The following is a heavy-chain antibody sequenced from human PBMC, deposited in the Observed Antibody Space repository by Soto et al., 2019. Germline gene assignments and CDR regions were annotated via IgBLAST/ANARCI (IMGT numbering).Heavy chain of an antibody. V-gene: IGHV3-33*08. CDR3: ARDGVGATTFFGFLDY. CDR1: ASIFKGHG. CDR2: IRYDGSDE. D-gene: IGHD1-26*01. J-gene: IGHJ4*02. Sequence: QVQLVESGGGVVQPGGSLRLSCAASASIFKGHGMHWVRQAPGKGLEWVAIIRYDGSDEHYGDSVKGRFTISRDNSKNMLYLHMNSLRAEDTAVYYCARDGVGATTFFGFLDYWVQGTLVSVSS.